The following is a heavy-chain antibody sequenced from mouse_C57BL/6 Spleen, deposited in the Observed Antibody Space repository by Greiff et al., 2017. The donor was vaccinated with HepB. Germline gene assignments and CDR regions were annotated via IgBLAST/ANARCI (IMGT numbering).Heavy chain of an antibody. J-gene: IGHJ4*01. CDR1: GYTFTSYW. Sequence: EVQLQQSGTVLARPGASVKMSCKTSGYTFTSYWMHWVKQRPGQGLEWIGAIYPGNSDTSYNQKFKGKAKLTAVTSASTAYMELSSLTNEDSAVYYCTRYYDYDEGSAMDYWGQGTSVTVSS. CDR2: IYPGNSDT. D-gene: IGHD2-4*01. V-gene: IGHV1-5*01. CDR3: TRYYDYDEGSAMDY.